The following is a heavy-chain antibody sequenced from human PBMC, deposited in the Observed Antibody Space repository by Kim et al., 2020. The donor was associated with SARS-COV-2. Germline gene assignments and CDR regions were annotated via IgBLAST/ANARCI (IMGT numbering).Heavy chain of an antibody. Sequence: SETLSLTCTVSGGSISSGGYYWSWIRQHPGKGLEWIGYIYYSGSTYYNPSLKSRVTISVDTSKNQFSLKLSSVTAADTAVYYCAARSYTTVTTWYNWFDPWGQGTLVTVSS. CDR3: AARSYTTVTTWYNWFDP. D-gene: IGHD4-17*01. J-gene: IGHJ5*02. CDR1: GGSISSGGYY. V-gene: IGHV4-31*03. CDR2: IYYSGST.